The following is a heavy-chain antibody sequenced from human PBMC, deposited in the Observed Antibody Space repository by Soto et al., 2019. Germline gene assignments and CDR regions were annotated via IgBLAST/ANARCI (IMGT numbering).Heavy chain of an antibody. CDR1: GYTFTSYG. D-gene: IGHD3-3*01. CDR2: ISAYNGNT. V-gene: IGHV1-18*01. CDR3: ASSSRFLEWLSPAPHYYYYGMAV. J-gene: IGHJ6*02. Sequence: GASVKVSCKASGYTFTSYGISWVRQAPGQGLEWMGWISAYNGNTNYAQKLQGRVTMTTDTSTSTAYMELRSLRSDDTAVYYCASSSRFLEWLSPAPHYYYYGMAVWGQGTTVTVS.